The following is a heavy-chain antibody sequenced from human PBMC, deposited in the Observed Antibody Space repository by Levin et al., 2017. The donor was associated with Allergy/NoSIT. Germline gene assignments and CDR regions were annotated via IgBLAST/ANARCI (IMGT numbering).Heavy chain of an antibody. Sequence: PSETLSLTCAVSGGSISSYYWSWIRQPPGKGLEWIGYIYYSGSTNYNPSLKSRVPISVDTSKNQFSLKLSSVTAAETAVYYGAKCGNYYYYMDVWGKGTTVTVSS. CDR1: GGSISSYY. V-gene: IGHV4-59*01. J-gene: IGHJ6*03. D-gene: IGHD2-15*01. CDR2: IYYSGST. CDR3: AKCGNYYYYMDV.